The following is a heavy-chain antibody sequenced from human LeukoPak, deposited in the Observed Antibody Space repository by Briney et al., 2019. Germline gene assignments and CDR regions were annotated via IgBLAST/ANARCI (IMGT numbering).Heavy chain of an antibody. Sequence: GGSLRLSCAASGFTFSNYWMHWVRQAPGKGLVWVSRINSDGSTTSHSDSVKGRFTISRDNAKNTLYLQMNSLRAEDTAVYYCARDPYYYDSSGYYYADYYYYGMDVWGQGTTVTVSS. CDR2: INSDGSTT. J-gene: IGHJ6*02. D-gene: IGHD3-22*01. V-gene: IGHV3-74*01. CDR3: ARDPYYYDSSGYYYADYYYYGMDV. CDR1: GFTFSNYW.